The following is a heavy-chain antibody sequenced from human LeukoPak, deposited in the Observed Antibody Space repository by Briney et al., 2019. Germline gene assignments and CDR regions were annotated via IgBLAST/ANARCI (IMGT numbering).Heavy chain of an antibody. CDR3: AKRRLGGPTLPLCFDY. V-gene: IGHV3-23*01. CDR2: ISGTTGST. CDR1: GFTFSNYA. Sequence: GGSLRLSCAASGFTFSNYAMTWVRQAPGKGLEWVSTISGTTGSTYYADSVEGRSTISRDNSRNTLYLQMNSLRAGDTAVYYRAKRRLGGPTLPLCFDYWGQGTLVTVSS. D-gene: IGHD1-26*01. J-gene: IGHJ4*02.